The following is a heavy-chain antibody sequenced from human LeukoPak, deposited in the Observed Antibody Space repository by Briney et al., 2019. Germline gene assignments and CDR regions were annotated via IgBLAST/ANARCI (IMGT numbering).Heavy chain of an antibody. CDR3: ARPHISSSWGYYGMDV. CDR2: IYPGDSDT. D-gene: IGHD6-13*01. J-gene: IGHJ6*02. V-gene: IGHV5-51*01. CDR1: GYSFTSYW. Sequence: GESLKISCKGSGYSFTSYWIGWVRQMPGKGLEWMGIIYPGDSDTRYSPSFQGQVTISADKSISTAYLQWSSLKASDTAMYYCARPHISSSWGYYGMDVWGQGTTVTVSS.